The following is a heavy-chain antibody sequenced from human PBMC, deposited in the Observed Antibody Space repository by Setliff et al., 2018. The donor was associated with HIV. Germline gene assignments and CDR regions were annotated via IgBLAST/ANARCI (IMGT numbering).Heavy chain of an antibody. CDR1: GGTFSSYA. CDR2: IIPILGIA. CDR3: ARERHDFGY. D-gene: IGHD3-3*01. J-gene: IGHJ4*02. Sequence: GASVKVSCKASGGTFSSYAISWVRQAPGQGLEWMGGIIPILGIANYAQKFQGRVTITADESTSTAYMELSSLRSEDAAVYYCARERHDFGYWGQGTLVTVSS. V-gene: IGHV1-69*10.